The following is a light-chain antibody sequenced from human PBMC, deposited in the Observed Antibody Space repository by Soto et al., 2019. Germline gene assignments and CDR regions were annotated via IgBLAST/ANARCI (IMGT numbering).Light chain of an antibody. CDR1: QSVSSN. CDR3: QQYNKWPLT. Sequence: EIVMTQSPATLSVSPGERATLSCRASQSVSSNLSWYQQKPGQAPRLLIYDASTRAADVPARFSGSGSGTDFTLTISRLQSEDFAFYYCQQYNKWPLTFGGGTKVEIK. CDR2: DAS. J-gene: IGKJ4*01. V-gene: IGKV3-15*01.